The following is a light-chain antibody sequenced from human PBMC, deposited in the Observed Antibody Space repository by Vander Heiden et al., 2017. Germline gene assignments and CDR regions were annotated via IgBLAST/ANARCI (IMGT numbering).Light chain of an antibody. CDR2: LGS. J-gene: IGKJ3*01. V-gene: IGKV2-28*01. CDR1: QSLLHSNGYNY. CDR3: MQYLHNL. Sequence: DIVMTQSPLSLPVTPGEPASISCRSSQSLLHSNGYNYLDWYLQKPGQSPQLLIYLGSNRDSGVHDRFSGSGSGTDFTLKISRVEAEDVGVYYVMQYLHNLFGHGTKVDIK.